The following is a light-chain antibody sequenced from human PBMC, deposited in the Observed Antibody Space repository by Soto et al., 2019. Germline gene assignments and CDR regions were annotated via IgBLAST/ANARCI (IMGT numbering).Light chain of an antibody. CDR1: QSVSGY. CDR2: DAF. CDR3: QHRSSWPIT. Sequence: EVVLTQSPATLSLSPGERATLSCRASQSVSGYLAWYQQKPGQVPRLLIYDAFNRATGIPVRFSGSGSGTDFTLTTSSLEPEDFAVYYCQHRSSWPITFGQGTRLEIK. J-gene: IGKJ5*01. V-gene: IGKV3-11*01.